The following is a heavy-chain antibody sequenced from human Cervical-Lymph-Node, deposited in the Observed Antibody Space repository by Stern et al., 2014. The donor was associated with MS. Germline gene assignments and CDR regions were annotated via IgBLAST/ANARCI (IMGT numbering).Heavy chain of an antibody. CDR3: ARVGRGYISGYSFDY. Sequence: EVQLVQSGGGLIQPGGSLRLSCAASGFTVSSSYMSWVRQAPGKGLEWVSAIHNGGATYYADSVKGRFPISRDNSKNTLYFQMSSLRAEDTAVYYCARVGRGYISGYSFDYWAQGTLVTVSS. J-gene: IGHJ4*02. CDR1: GFTVSSSY. D-gene: IGHD5-18*01. CDR2: IHNGGAT. V-gene: IGHV3-53*01.